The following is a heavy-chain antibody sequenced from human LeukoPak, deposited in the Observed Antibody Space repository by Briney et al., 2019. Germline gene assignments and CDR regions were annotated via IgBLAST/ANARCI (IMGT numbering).Heavy chain of an antibody. D-gene: IGHD1-26*01. CDR3: ASGGATPFDY. CDR1: GGSFSGYY. Sequence: SETLSLTRAVYGGSFSGYYWSWIRQPPGKGLEWIGEINHSGSTNYNPSLKSRVTISVDTSKNQFSLKLSSVTTADTAVYYCASGGATPFDYWGQGTLVTVSS. CDR2: INHSGST. J-gene: IGHJ4*02. V-gene: IGHV4-34*01.